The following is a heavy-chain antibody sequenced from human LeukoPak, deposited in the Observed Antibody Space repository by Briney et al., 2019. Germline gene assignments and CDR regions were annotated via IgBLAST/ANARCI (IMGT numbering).Heavy chain of an antibody. CDR1: GFTFSSYA. Sequence: PGGSLRLSCAASGFTFSSYAMHWVRQAPGKGLEYVSAISSNGGSTYYANSVKGRSTISRDNSKNTLYLQMGSLRAEDMAVYYCARALYYYYYMDVWGKGTTVTVSS. CDR3: ARALYYYYYMDV. CDR2: ISSNGGST. J-gene: IGHJ6*03. V-gene: IGHV3-64*01.